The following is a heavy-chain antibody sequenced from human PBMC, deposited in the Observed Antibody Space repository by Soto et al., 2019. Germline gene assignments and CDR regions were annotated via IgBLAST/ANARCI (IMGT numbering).Heavy chain of an antibody. J-gene: IGHJ4*02. CDR2: INPSGGST. CDR3: ARYDYNGYYFDY. V-gene: IGHV1-46*01. D-gene: IGHD4-4*01. CDR1: GYTFSTYY. Sequence: ASVKVSCKASGYTFSTYYMHWVRPAPGQGYEWMGIINPSGGSTTYAQKFQGRVTMTRDTSTTTVYMELSSLKSEDTAVYYCARYDYNGYYFDYWGQGTLVTVPQ.